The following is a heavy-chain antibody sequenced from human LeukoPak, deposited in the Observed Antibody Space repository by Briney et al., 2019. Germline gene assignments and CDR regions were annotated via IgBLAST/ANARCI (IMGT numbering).Heavy chain of an antibody. V-gene: IGHV4-34*01. CDR3: ACAEQLEIDY. CDR1: GGSFSGYY. J-gene: IGHJ4*02. D-gene: IGHD6-13*01. CDR2: INHSGST. Sequence: SETLSLTCAVYGGSFSGYYWSWIRQPPGKGLEWIGEINHSGSTNYNPSLKSRVTISVDTSKNQFSLKLSSVTAADTAVYYCACAEQLEIDYWGQGTLVTVSS.